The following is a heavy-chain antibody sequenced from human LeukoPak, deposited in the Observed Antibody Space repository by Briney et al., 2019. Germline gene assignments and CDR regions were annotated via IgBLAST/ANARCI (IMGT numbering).Heavy chain of an antibody. D-gene: IGHD3-22*01. CDR1: GFTVSSNY. CDR3: ARGLGDSSGYYFGYFDY. J-gene: IGHJ4*02. CDR2: IYSGGST. V-gene: IGHV3-66*01. Sequence: GGSLRLSCATSGFTVSSNYMSWVRQAPGKGLEWVSVIYSGGSTYYADSVKGRFTISRDNSKNTLYLQMNSLRAEDTAVYYCARGLGDSSGYYFGYFDYWGQGTLVTVSS.